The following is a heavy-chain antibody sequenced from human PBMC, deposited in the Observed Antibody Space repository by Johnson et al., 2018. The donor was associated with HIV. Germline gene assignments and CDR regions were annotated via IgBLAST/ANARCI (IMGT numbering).Heavy chain of an antibody. CDR2: IKQDGSEK. CDR1: RFIFDDHA. CDR3: ARERPRDAFDI. Sequence: MLLVESGGGVVRRGGSLRLSCAASRFIFDDHAMYWVRQSPGKGLEWVANIKQDGSEKYYVDSVKGRFTISRDNAKNSLDLQMNSLRAEDTAVYYCARERPRDAFDIWGQGTMVTVSS. V-gene: IGHV3-7*03. J-gene: IGHJ3*02.